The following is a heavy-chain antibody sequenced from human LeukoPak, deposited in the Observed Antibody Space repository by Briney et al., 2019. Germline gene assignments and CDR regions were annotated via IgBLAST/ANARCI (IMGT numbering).Heavy chain of an antibody. V-gene: IGHV5-51*01. J-gene: IGHJ4*02. CDR1: GYTFTHQW. CDR3: ARHSDVVGAI. Sequence: GESLKISCEASGYTFTHQWIGWVRRMPGTGLEWVGIIYPRDSDTTYSPSFQGHVTISADTSINTAYLEWRSLEASDTAMYYCARHSDVVGAIWGQGTQVTVSS. D-gene: IGHD3-16*01. CDR2: IYPRDSDT.